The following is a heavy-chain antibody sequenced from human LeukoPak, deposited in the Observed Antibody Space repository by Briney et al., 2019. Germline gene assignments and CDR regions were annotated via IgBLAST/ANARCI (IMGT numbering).Heavy chain of an antibody. Sequence: SETLSLTCAVYGGSFSGYYWSWIRQSPGRGLDWIGERNDSGVTHCNPSLERRVILSVDPSKNQFSLRLSSVTAADTAVYYCARRLVDSSASQVSDHWGQGTLVTVSS. J-gene: IGHJ4*02. D-gene: IGHD2-2*01. CDR2: RNDSGVT. CDR3: ARRLVDSSASQVSDH. V-gene: IGHV4-34*01. CDR1: GGSFSGYY.